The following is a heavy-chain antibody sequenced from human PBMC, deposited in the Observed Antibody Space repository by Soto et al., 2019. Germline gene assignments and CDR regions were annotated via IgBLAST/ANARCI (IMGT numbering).Heavy chain of an antibody. CDR1: GDSISSGYY. D-gene: IGHD6-6*01. Sequence: SETLSLTCAVSGDSISSGYYWGWIRQPPGKGLEWIGSIYHSGSTYYNPSLKSRVTISVDTSKNQFSLKLSSVTAADTAVYYCARVGDISSSSPTYYFDYWGQGTLVTVSS. J-gene: IGHJ4*02. CDR2: IYHSGST. V-gene: IGHV4-38-2*01. CDR3: ARVGDISSSSPTYYFDY.